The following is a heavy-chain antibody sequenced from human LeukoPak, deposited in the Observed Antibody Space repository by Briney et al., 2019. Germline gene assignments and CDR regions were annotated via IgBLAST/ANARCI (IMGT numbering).Heavy chain of an antibody. V-gene: IGHV3-74*03. CDR1: GFTLSSHW. J-gene: IGHJ4*02. Sequence: GSLRLSCADSGFTLSSHWMHWVRQVLGEGLVWVSGMNSDGSSREYADSVRGRFTTSRDIAKSTLYLQMNSLRAEDTAVYYCASLDVFSAYDDYWDQGTLVTVSS. D-gene: IGHD3-16*01. CDR2: MNSDGSSR. CDR3: ASLDVFSAYDDY.